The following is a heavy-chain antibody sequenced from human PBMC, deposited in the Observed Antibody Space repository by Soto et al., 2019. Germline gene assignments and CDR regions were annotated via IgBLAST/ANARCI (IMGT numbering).Heavy chain of an antibody. V-gene: IGHV1-2*04. Sequence: QVQLVQSGAEVKKPGASVKVSCKASGYTFTGYYMHWVRQAPGQGLEWMGWINPNSGGTNYAQKLQGWVTMTRDPSISTAYMELSRLRSDDTAVYYCARDRTRSYYDFWSGYYTAPPGSDPWGQGTLVTVSS. CDR1: GYTFTGYY. J-gene: IGHJ5*02. D-gene: IGHD3-3*01. CDR3: ARDRTRSYYDFWSGYYTAPPGSDP. CDR2: INPNSGGT.